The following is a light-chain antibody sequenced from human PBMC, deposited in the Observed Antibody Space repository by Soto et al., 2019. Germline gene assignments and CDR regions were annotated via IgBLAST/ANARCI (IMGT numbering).Light chain of an antibody. V-gene: IGKV1-12*01. J-gene: IGKJ5*01. CDR2: GAS. CDR3: QQANSFPIT. Sequence: EIQMTQSPSSVSASVGDRVTITCWASQGISTWLAWYQQKAGKAPNLLIYGASNLHSGVPSRFSGSGSGTNFTLTISSLQPEDFATYYCQQANSFPITFGQGTRLEIK. CDR1: QGISTW.